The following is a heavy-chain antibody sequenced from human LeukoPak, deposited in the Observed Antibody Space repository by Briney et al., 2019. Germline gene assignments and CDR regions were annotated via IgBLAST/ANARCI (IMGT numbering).Heavy chain of an antibody. Sequence: PSQTLSLTCTVYGRSIDNNCWGCIRQPAGKGLERIAYIPSGGNTNYNPSLRSRVTMSVDMSKNQFSLKRTSVTAADTAVYYCVRVGRSLHWSPYFWGLGTLVTVSS. D-gene: IGHD1-1*01. V-gene: IGHV4-59*01. CDR1: GRSIDNNC. CDR2: IPSGGNT. J-gene: IGHJ4*02. CDR3: VRVGRSLHWSPYF.